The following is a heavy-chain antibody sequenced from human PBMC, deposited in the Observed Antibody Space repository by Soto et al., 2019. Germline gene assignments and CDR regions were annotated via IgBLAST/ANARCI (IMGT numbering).Heavy chain of an antibody. CDR2: IYYSAST. Sequence: QVQLQESGPGLVKPSETLSLTCTVSGGSISRYYWSWIRQPPGKGLEWIGYIYYSASTNYNPSLKRRVTISVDTPKTQFSLKLSSVTAADTAVYYCARHGRGELYAFDIWGQGTMVTVSS. CDR3: ARHGRGELYAFDI. V-gene: IGHV4-59*08. J-gene: IGHJ3*02. CDR1: GGSISRYY. D-gene: IGHD3-16*01.